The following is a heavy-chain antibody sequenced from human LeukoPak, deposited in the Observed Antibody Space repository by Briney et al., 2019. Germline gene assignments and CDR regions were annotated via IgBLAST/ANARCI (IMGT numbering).Heavy chain of an antibody. CDR3: ARDRISAISRGWFDP. J-gene: IGHJ5*02. CDR1: GFTFSSYW. V-gene: IGHV3-7*01. Sequence: GGSLRLSCAASGFTFSSYWMSRVRQAPGKGLEWVANIKEDGSEKYYVDSVKGRFTISRDNAKNSLYLQMNSLRAEDTAVYYCARDRISAISRGWFDPWGQGTLVTVSS. CDR2: IKEDGSEK. D-gene: IGHD2-21*01.